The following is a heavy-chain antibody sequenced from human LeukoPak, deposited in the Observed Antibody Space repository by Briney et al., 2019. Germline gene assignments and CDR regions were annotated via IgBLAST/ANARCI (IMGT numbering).Heavy chain of an antibody. J-gene: IGHJ4*02. Sequence: GGSLRLSCAASGFTLSSYAMNWVRQAPGKGLEWVSSISSSSSYIYYADSVKGRFTISRDNSKSTLYLEMNSLRAEDTAIYYCAKNPLVSGTIYFDSWGQGTLLTVSS. CDR1: GFTLSSYA. D-gene: IGHD6-19*01. CDR3: AKNPLVSGTIYFDS. CDR2: ISSSSSYI. V-gene: IGHV3-21*04.